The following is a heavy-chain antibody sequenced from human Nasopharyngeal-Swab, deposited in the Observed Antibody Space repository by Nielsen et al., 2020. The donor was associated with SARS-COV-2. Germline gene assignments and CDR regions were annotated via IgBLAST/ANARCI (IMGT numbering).Heavy chain of an antibody. Sequence: GGSLRLFCAASGFTFSNFWMSWVRQAPGKGLEWVANIKEDGSDKYYVGSVKGRFTISRDNAKNSLYLQMHSLRAEDTAVYYCARDIATSLWYYYFYMDVWGKGTTVTVSS. CDR1: GFTFSNFW. J-gene: IGHJ6*03. V-gene: IGHV3-7*01. CDR3: ARDIATSLWYYYFYMDV. CDR2: IKEDGSDK. D-gene: IGHD6-6*01.